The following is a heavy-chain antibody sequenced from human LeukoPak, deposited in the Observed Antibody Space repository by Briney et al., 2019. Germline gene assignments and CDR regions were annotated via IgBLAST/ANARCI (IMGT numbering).Heavy chain of an antibody. D-gene: IGHD3-10*01. V-gene: IGHV1-8*01. CDR2: MNANSGNT. Sequence: ASVKVSCKASAYTFTSYNINWVPQATGQGLEWMVWMNANSGNTGYAQKFQGRVTMTRNTSISTAYMELSSLTSEDTAVYYCAKDGSGSYYDLGWFDPWGQGTLVTVSS. CDR1: AYTFTSYN. CDR3: AKDGSGSYYDLGWFDP. J-gene: IGHJ5*02.